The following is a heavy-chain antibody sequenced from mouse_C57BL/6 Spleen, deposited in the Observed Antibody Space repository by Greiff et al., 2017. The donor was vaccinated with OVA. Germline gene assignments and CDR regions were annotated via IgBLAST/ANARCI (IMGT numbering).Heavy chain of an antibody. CDR1: GYTFTSYW. D-gene: IGHD2-2*01. J-gene: IGHJ3*01. V-gene: IGHV1-52*01. CDR2: IDPSDSET. Sequence: QVQLQQPGAELVRPGSSVKLSCKASGYTFTSYWMHWVKQRPIQGLEWIGNIDPSDSETHYNQKFKDKATLTVDKSSSTSYMQISSRTSEDSAVYCCARGGSTMGTTGFAYWGQGTLVTVSA. CDR3: ARGGSTMGTTGFAY.